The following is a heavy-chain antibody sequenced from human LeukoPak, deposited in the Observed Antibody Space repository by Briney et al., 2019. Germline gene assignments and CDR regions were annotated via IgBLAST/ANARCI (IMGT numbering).Heavy chain of an antibody. D-gene: IGHD6-13*01. CDR1: GYTFTSYA. Sequence: GASVKVSCKASGYTFTSYAMHWVRQAPGQRLEWMGWISAYNGNTNYAQKLQGRVTMTTDTSTSTAYMELRSLRSDDTAVYYCARAGYSSSWPTSYDYWGQGTLVTVSS. CDR2: ISAYNGNT. CDR3: ARAGYSSSWPTSYDY. V-gene: IGHV1-18*01. J-gene: IGHJ4*02.